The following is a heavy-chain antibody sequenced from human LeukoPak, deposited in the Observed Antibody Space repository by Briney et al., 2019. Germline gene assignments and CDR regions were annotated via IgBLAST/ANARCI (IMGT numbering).Heavy chain of an antibody. CDR2: ISAGGVSLFSGSGSAA. D-gene: IGHD3-10*01. CDR1: RFTFSNYG. CDR3: AKMSGVVWFGELRLPFDS. V-gene: IGHV3-23*01. Sequence: GGSLRLSCAASRFTFSNYGVNWVRQAPGKGPQWVSVISAGGVSLFSGSGSAAYYADSVGGRFTISRDNSKNTLYLQMNSLRADDTAVYYCAKMSGVVWFGELRLPFDSWGQGTVVTVSS. J-gene: IGHJ4*02.